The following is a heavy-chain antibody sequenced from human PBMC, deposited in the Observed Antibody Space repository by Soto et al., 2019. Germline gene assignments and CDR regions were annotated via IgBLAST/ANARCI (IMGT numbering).Heavy chain of an antibody. CDR2: IYYSGST. CDR1: GDSVGSPSYY. Sequence: SETLSLTCPVSGDSVGSPSYYWGWIRQPPGEGLEWIGSIYYSGSTYVKPSLRSRVTISVDVSKSQFSLKLFSVTAADTAVYFCARQIGRAWFAPWGQGILVTVSS. CDR3: ARQIGRAWFAP. D-gene: IGHD2-15*01. V-gene: IGHV4-39*01. J-gene: IGHJ5*02.